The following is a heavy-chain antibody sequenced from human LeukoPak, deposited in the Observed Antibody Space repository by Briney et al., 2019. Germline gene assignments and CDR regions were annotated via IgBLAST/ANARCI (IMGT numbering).Heavy chain of an antibody. CDR1: GFTFSDYY. CDR2: ISSSGSTI. J-gene: IGHJ4*02. CDR3: ARVNYDSSGYYYLSYYFDY. D-gene: IGHD3-22*01. Sequence: PGGSLRLSCAASGFTFSDYYMSWIRQAPGEGLEWVSYISSSGSTIYYADSVKGRFTISRDNAKNSLYLQMNSLRAEDTAVYYCARVNYDSSGYYYLSYYFDYWGQGTLVTVSS. V-gene: IGHV3-11*01.